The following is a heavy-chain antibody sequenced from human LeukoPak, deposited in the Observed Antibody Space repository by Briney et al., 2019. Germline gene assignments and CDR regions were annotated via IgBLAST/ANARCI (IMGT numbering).Heavy chain of an antibody. CDR1: GFTFSSYA. CDR2: ISGSGGST. V-gene: IGHV3-23*01. J-gene: IGHJ4*02. Sequence: GGSLRLSCAASGFTFSSYALSWVRQAPGKGLEWVSAISGSGGSTYYADSVKGRFIISRDNSKNTLYLQTNSLRAEDTAVYYCAKDDYYDGSGSFDYWGQGTLVTVSS. D-gene: IGHD3-22*01. CDR3: AKDDYYDGSGSFDY.